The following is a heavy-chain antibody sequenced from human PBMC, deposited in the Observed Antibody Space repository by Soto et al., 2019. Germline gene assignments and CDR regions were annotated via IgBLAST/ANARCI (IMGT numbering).Heavy chain of an antibody. CDR3: AGRTSLTSVEIFSGGLSGYNWVDP. J-gene: IGHJ5*01. CDR2: INHSGST. V-gene: IGHV4-34*01. CDR1: GGSFSGYY. D-gene: IGHD3-3*01. Sequence: SETLSLTCAVYGGSFSGYYWSWIRPPPGKGLERIGEINHSGSTNYNPSLKSRVTMSVDTSQNQFSLKLSSVTAADTAVYYCAGRTSLTSVEIFSGGLSGYNWVDPWGRGTLVTVS.